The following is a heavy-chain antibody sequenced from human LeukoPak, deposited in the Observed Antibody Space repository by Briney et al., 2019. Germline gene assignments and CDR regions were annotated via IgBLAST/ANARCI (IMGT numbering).Heavy chain of an antibody. CDR2: IYYSGST. J-gene: IGHJ4*02. CDR1: GESISGFY. CDR3: ARAHYYGSGKIDY. V-gene: IGHV4-59*08. D-gene: IGHD3-10*01. Sequence: SETLSLTCTVSGESISGFYWNWIRQSPGKGLEWIGYIYYSGSTNYNPSLKSRVTISVDTSKNQFSLKLSSVTAADTAVYYCARAHYYGSGKIDYWGQGTLVTVSS.